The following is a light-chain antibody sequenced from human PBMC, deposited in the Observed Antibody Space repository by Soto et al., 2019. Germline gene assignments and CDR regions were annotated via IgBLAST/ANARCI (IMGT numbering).Light chain of an antibody. Sequence: EIQMTQSPSSLYAYVPYTVLITFRSSQNIVRHLHWYQQKPGKAPNLLIYTASTLQSGVPSRFTGSGSGTDFTLSISSLQTEDFATYYCQQSYSTPLTFGKGTKVDIK. CDR1: QNIVRH. CDR3: QQSYSTPLT. CDR2: TAS. J-gene: IGKJ1*01. V-gene: IGKV1-39*01.